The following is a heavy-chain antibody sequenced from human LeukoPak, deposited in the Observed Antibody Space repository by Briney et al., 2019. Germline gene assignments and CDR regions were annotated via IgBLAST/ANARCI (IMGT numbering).Heavy chain of an antibody. CDR1: GFTFSTYA. V-gene: IGHV3-23*01. J-gene: IGHJ4*02. CDR2: ISSSGGTT. Sequence: GGSLRLSCAASGFTFSTYAVNWVRQAPGKGLEWVSAISSSGGTTYYADSVKGRFSISRDNSKNTLYLRMNSLRAEDTAVYYCAKELQTPRDYWGQGTLVTVSS. CDR3: AKELQTPRDY. D-gene: IGHD4-11*01.